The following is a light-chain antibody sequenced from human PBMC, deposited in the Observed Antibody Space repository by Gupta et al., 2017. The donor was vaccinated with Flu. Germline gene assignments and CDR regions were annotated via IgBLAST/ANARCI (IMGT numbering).Light chain of an antibody. V-gene: IGLV2-14*01. CDR2: EV. Sequence: QSALTQPTSVSGSPGQSITISCTGTSSDVGAYNSVSWYQQRLGEVPRLILYEVTRRSGVSNRFSGSKSGNTASLTISGLQPEDAADYYCCSYSGTHPFVFGSGTKVTVL. CDR3: CSYSGTHPFV. J-gene: IGLJ1*01. CDR1: SSDVGAYNS.